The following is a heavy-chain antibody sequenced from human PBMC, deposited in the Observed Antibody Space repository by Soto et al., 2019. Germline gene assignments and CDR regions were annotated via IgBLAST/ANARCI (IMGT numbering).Heavy chain of an antibody. CDR3: ATREGALDY. CDR1: GFTFSTYL. D-gene: IGHD3-16*01. Sequence: PGGSLRLSCAASGFTFSTYLMHWVRQAPGKGLEWVAVISYDGSFKYYADSVKGRFTISRDNSKNTLYLQMNTLRPEDTAVYYCATREGALDYWGQGTLVTVSS. CDR2: ISYDGSFK. V-gene: IGHV3-30-3*01. J-gene: IGHJ4*02.